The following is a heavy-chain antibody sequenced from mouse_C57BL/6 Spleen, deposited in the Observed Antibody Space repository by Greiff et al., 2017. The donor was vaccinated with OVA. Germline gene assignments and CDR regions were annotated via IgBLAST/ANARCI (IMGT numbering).Heavy chain of an antibody. J-gene: IGHJ3*01. CDR3: AREGWLLPFAY. CDR2: IYPGDGDT. CDR1: GYAFSSSW. D-gene: IGHD2-3*01. V-gene: IGHV1-82*01. Sequence: VQLQQSGPELVKPGASVKISCKASGYAFSSSWMNWVKQRPGKGLEWIGRIYPGDGDTNYNGKFKGKATLTADKSSSTAYMQLSSLTSEDSAVYFCAREGWLLPFAYWGQGTLVTVSA.